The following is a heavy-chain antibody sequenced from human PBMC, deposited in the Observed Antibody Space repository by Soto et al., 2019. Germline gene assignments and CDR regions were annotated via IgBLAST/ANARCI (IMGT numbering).Heavy chain of an antibody. J-gene: IGHJ6*03. Sequence: QVQLVESGGGVVQPGRSLRLSCAASGFTFSSYGMHWVRQAPGKGLEWVAVISYDGSNTYYADSVKGRFTISRDNSKNTLYLQMYSLRAEDTAVYYCARKEQQLVPYYYYYYMDVWGKGTTVTVSS. CDR1: GFTFSSYG. V-gene: IGHV3-30*03. CDR3: ARKEQQLVPYYYYYYMDV. CDR2: ISYDGSNT. D-gene: IGHD6-6*01.